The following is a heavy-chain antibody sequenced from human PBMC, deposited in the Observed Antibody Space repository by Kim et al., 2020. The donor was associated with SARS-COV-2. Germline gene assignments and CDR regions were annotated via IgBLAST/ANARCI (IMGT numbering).Heavy chain of an antibody. J-gene: IGHJ5*02. CDR2: ISAYNGNT. CDR3: ARDPLGVVAATRWYWFDP. CDR1: GYTFTSYG. V-gene: IGHV1-18*01. Sequence: ASVKVSCKASGYTFTSYGISWVRQAPGQGLEWMGWISAYNGNTNYAQKLQGRVTMTTDTSTSTAYMELRSLRSDDTAVYYCARDPLGVVAATRWYWFDPWGQGTLVTVSS. D-gene: IGHD2-15*01.